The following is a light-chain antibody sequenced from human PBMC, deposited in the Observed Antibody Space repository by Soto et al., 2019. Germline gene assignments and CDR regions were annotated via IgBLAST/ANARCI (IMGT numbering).Light chain of an antibody. J-gene: IGLJ1*01. CDR3: SSYTSSTTYV. Sequence: QSVLTQPASVSGSPGLSITTSCTGTSSDVGGHDYVSWYQQHPGKAPKLMIYEVNNRPSGVSSRFSASKSGNTASLTISGIQAEYEAGYYCSSYTSSTTYVFGTGTKVTV. V-gene: IGLV2-14*01. CDR2: EVN. CDR1: SSDVGGHDY.